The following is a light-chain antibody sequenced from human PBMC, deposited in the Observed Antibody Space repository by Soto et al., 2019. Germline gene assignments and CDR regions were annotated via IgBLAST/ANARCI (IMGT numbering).Light chain of an antibody. Sequence: DIQMTQSPSSLSASVGDRVTITCRATQTISNSLNWYQQRPGKAPNLLIYGASTLQGGVPSRFSGRGSGTDFTLTINSLQPEDSATYFCQESHAFLWGTFGQGTKV. CDR3: QESHAFLWGT. V-gene: IGKV1-39*01. CDR1: QTISNS. CDR2: GAS. J-gene: IGKJ1*01.